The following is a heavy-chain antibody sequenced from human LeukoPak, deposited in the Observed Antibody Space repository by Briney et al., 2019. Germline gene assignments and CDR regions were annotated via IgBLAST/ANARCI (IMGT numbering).Heavy chain of an antibody. CDR2: ISYDGSNK. CDR1: GFTFSSYA. Sequence: PGRSLRLSCAASGFTFSSYAMHWVRQAPGKGLEWVAVISYDGSNKYYADSVKGRFTISRDNSKNTLYLQMNSLRAEDTAVYYCARGSTYYDSSGQAPFDYWGQGTLVTVSS. J-gene: IGHJ4*02. CDR3: ARGSTYYDSSGQAPFDY. V-gene: IGHV3-30*04. D-gene: IGHD3-22*01.